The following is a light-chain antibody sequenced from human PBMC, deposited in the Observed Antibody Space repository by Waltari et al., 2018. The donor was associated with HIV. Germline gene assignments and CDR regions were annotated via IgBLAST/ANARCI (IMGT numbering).Light chain of an antibody. J-gene: IGKJ4*01. Sequence: DIQVTQSPSSLSASVGARVTISCRSSQNINSYLNWYQQKAGRAPQLLIYGALNLHTWAPRRFSARGSGTDFTLTITSLQPEDFATYFCQQSYNVPVTFGGGTKVEV. CDR3: QQSYNVPVT. CDR2: GAL. V-gene: IGKV1-39*01. CDR1: QNINSY.